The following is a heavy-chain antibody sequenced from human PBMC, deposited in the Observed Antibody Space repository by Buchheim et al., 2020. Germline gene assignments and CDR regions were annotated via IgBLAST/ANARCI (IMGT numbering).Heavy chain of an antibody. CDR1: GGSVSSGSYY. CDR3: ATGRLWFGEPNFDY. V-gene: IGHV4-61*01. D-gene: IGHD3-10*01. CDR2: IYYSGST. J-gene: IGHJ4*02. Sequence: QVQLQESGPGLVKPSETLSLTCTVSGGSVSSGSYYWSWIRQPPGKGLEWIGYIYYSGSTNYNPPLKSRVTISVDTSKNQFSLKLSSVTAADTAVYYCATGRLWFGEPNFDYWGQGTL.